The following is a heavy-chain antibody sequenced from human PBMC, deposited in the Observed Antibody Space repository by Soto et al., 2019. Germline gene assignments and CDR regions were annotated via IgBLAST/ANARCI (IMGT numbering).Heavy chain of an antibody. V-gene: IGHV3-23*01. D-gene: IGHD3-10*01. J-gene: IGHJ4*02. CDR1: GFTFSSYA. CDR2: ISGSGGST. CDR3: AKDQQVRGVLYYFDY. Sequence: EVQLLESGGGLVQPGGSLRLSCAASGFTFSSYAMSWVRQAPGKGLEWVSAISGSGGSTYYADSVKGRFTISRDNSKNTLYLQMYSLRAEDTAVYYCAKDQQVRGVLYYFDYWGQGTLVTVSS.